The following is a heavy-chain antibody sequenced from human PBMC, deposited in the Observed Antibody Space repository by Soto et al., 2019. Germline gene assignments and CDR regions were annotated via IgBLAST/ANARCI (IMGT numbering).Heavy chain of an antibody. CDR2: INHSGST. Sequence: LSLTCAVYGGSFSGYYWSWIRQPPGKGLEWIGEINHSGSTNYNPSLKSRVTISVDTSKNQFSLKLSSVTAADTAVYYCAGHPSFDYWGQGTLVTVSS. V-gene: IGHV4-34*01. CDR3: AGHPSFDY. J-gene: IGHJ4*02. CDR1: GGSFSGYY.